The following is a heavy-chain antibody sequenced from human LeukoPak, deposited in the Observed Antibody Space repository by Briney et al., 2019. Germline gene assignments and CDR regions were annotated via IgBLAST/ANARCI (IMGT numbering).Heavy chain of an antibody. D-gene: IGHD2-21*02. CDR2: IYYSGST. Sequence: KPSETLSLTCTVSGGSISSSSYYWGWIRQPPGKGLEWIVSIYYSGSTYYNPSLKSRVTISVDTSKNQFSLKLSSVTAADTAVYYCASLAIVVVTADTYYYYGMDVWGQGTTVTVSS. V-gene: IGHV4-39*01. J-gene: IGHJ6*02. CDR1: GGSISSSSYY. CDR3: ASLAIVVVTADTYYYYGMDV.